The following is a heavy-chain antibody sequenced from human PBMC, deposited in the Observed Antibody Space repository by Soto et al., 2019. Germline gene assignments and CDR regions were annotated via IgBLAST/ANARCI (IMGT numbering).Heavy chain of an antibody. D-gene: IGHD6-13*01. Sequence: GGPLETFRRGSVYSFTSLWIGWVRQVPGEGLGGMGLIYPGDSDTSFTPSFQGQVTTSADKSISTAYLQSSSLKDSDTAMYYCARRSLIAAAGTPLDYYYGMDVWGQGTTVTVSS. V-gene: IGHV5-51*01. CDR2: IYPGDSDT. J-gene: IGHJ6*02. CDR3: ARRSLIAAAGTPLDYYYGMDV. CDR1: VYSFTSLW.